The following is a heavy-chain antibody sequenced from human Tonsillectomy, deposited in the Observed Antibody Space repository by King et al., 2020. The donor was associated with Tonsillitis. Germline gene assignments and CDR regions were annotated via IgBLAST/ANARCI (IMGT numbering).Heavy chain of an antibody. J-gene: IGHJ3*02. V-gene: IGHV3-30*01. D-gene: IGHD3-16*02. Sequence: VQLVESGGGVVQPGRSLRLSCAASGFTFSSYAMHWFLQAPGKGLEWVAVMSYDGNNKYYADSVKGRFTISRDNSKNTLYLQMNSLRAEDTAVYYCARGPGDSTCYTNAFDIWGQGKPVT. CDR2: MSYDGNNK. CDR1: GFTFSSYA. CDR3: ARGPGDSTCYTNAFDI.